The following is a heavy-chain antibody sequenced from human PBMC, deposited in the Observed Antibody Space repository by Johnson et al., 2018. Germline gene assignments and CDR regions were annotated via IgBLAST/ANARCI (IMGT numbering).Heavy chain of an antibody. CDR3: TTDPPVMTTLVAFDI. V-gene: IGHV3-15*07. CDR1: GFTFSNAW. Sequence: EVQLVQSGGGLIQPGGSLRLSCAASGFTFSNAWMNWVRQAPGKGLEWVGRIKSKTDGGTTDTAAPVQGRFTIPRDDSKNPLYLQMNSLKTEDTAVYYCTTDPPVMTTLVAFDIWGQGTMVTVSS. D-gene: IGHD4-23*01. CDR2: IKSKTDGGTT. J-gene: IGHJ3*02.